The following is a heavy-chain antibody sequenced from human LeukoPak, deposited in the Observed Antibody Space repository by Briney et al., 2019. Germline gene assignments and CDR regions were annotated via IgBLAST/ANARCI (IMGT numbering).Heavy chain of an antibody. Sequence: ASVKVSCKASGYTFTSYGISRVRQAPGQGLEWMGWISAYNGNTNYAQKLQGRVTMTTDTSTSTAYMELRSLRSDDTAVYYCARLYYYGSGSYYNMLDYWGQGTLVTVSS. CDR2: ISAYNGNT. CDR1: GYTFTSYG. J-gene: IGHJ4*02. D-gene: IGHD3-10*01. V-gene: IGHV1-18*01. CDR3: ARLYYYGSGSYYNMLDY.